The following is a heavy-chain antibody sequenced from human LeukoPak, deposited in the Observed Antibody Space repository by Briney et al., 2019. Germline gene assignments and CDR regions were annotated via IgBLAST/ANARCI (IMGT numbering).Heavy chain of an antibody. CDR1: GGSFSGYY. V-gene: IGHV4-34*01. CDR2: INHSGST. D-gene: IGHD2-2*02. CDR3: ARRCSSTSCYKRAARPLDY. J-gene: IGHJ4*02. Sequence: SETLSLTCAVYGGSFSGYYWSWIRQPPGKGLEWIGEINHSGSTNYNPSLKSRVTISVDTSKNQFSLKLSSVTAADTAMYYCARRCSSTSCYKRAARPLDYWGQGTLVTVSS.